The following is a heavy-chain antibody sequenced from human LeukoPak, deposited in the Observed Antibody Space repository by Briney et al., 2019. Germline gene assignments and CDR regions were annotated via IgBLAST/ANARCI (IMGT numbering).Heavy chain of an antibody. D-gene: IGHD2-2*01. CDR1: GGSISSYY. Sequence: SETLSLTCTVSGGSISSYYWSWIRQPPGKGLEWFGYIYYSGSTNYNPSLKSRVTISVDTSKNQFSLKLSSVTAADTAVYYCASLYCSSTSCYDYWGQGTLVTVSS. V-gene: IGHV4-59*01. CDR2: IYYSGST. CDR3: ASLYCSSTSCYDY. J-gene: IGHJ4*02.